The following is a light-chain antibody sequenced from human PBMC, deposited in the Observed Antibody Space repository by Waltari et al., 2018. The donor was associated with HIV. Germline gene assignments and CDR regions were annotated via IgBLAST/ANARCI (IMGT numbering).Light chain of an antibody. CDR2: DVR. V-gene: IGLV2-14*01. CDR3: CSYSRGGDSYV. J-gene: IGLJ1*01. CDR1: SGDIGSFNF. Sequence: QSVLTQPASVSGFPGQSITIPCSGTSGDIGSFNFVSWFHSRPYQAPRLLIYDVRSRPSGVSTRFSGSKTGNTASLTISGLNSDDEGVYYCCSYSRGGDSYVFGPGT.